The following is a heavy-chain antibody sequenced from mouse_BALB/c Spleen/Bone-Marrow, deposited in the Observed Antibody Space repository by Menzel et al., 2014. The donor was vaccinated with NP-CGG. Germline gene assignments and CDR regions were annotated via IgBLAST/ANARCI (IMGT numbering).Heavy chain of an antibody. CDR2: ISTYSGNT. V-gene: IGHV1-67*01. D-gene: IGHD2-2*01. CDR3: ARSGYGYDWFAY. CDR1: GHTFTDYT. Sequence: VQHQESGPELVRPGVSVKISCKGSGHTFTDYTMHWVKQSHAKSLEWIGVISTYSGNTNYNQKFKGKATMTVDKSSSTAYMELARLTSEDSDIYYCARSGYGYDWFAYWGRGTLVTVSA. J-gene: IGHJ3*01.